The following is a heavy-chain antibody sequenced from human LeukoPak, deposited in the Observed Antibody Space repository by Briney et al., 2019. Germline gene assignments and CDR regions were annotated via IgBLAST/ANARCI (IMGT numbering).Heavy chain of an antibody. V-gene: IGHV4-39*01. CDR2: IYYSGST. CDR3: ARRTRGFLFDY. CDR1: GGSISSSSYY. J-gene: IGHJ4*02. Sequence: PSETLSLTCTVSGGSISSSSYYWDWIRQPPGKGLEWIGNIYYSGSTYYNPSLKSRVTISVDTSKNQFSLKLSSMTAADTAMYYCARRTRGFLFDYWGQGTLVTVSS.